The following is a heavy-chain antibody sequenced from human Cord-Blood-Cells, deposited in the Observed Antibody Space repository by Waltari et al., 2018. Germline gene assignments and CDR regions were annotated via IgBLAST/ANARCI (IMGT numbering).Heavy chain of an antibody. CDR2: IKRDGSEK. CDR1: GFTFSSYW. J-gene: IGHJ4*02. D-gene: IGHD5-18*01. Sequence: EVQLVESGGGLVQPGGSLRLSCAASGFTFSSYWMSWVRQAPGKGLGWVANIKRDGSEKYYVESVKGRFTISRDNAKNSLYLQMNSLRAEDTAVYYCARAPRGYSYGIDYWGQGTLVTVSS. V-gene: IGHV3-7*04. CDR3: ARAPRGYSYGIDY.